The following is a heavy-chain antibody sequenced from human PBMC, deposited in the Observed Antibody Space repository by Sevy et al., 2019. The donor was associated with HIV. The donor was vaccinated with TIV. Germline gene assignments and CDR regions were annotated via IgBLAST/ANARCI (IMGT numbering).Heavy chain of an antibody. J-gene: IGHJ4*02. CDR1: GFTFSSYG. V-gene: IGHV3-30*18. CDR2: ISYDGSNK. D-gene: IGHD5-18*01. Sequence: GGSLRLSCAASGFTFSSYGMHWVRQAPGKGLEWVAVISYDGSNKYYADSVKGRFTISRENSKNTLYLQMNSLRAEDTAVYYCAKAYVDTAMVTGDYWGQGTLVTVSS. CDR3: AKAYVDTAMVTGDY.